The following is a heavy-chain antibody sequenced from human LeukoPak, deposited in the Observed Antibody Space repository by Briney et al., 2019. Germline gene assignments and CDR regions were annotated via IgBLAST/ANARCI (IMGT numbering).Heavy chain of an antibody. D-gene: IGHD6-6*01. V-gene: IGHV3-21*01. CDR2: ISSSSSYI. CDR3: ARDIGTPSSSGY. J-gene: IGHJ4*02. Sequence: GGSLRLSCAASGFTFSSYSMNWVRQAPGRGLEWVSSISSSSSYIYYADSVKGRFTISRDNAKDSLYLQMNSLRAEDTAVYYCARDIGTPSSSGYWGQGTLVTVSS. CDR1: GFTFSSYS.